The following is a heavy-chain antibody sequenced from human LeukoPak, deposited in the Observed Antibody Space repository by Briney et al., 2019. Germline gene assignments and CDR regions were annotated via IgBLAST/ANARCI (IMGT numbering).Heavy chain of an antibody. CDR3: ATAPGYCSSTSCYLPFDY. V-gene: IGHV1-69-2*01. J-gene: IGHJ4*02. Sequence: GASVKVSCKASGYTFTDYYMHWVQQAPGKGLEWMGRVDPEDGETIYAEKFQGRVTITADTSTDTAYMELSSLRSEDTAVYYCATAPGYCSSTSCYLPFDYWGQGTLVTVSS. CDR1: GYTFTDYY. D-gene: IGHD2-2*01. CDR2: VDPEDGET.